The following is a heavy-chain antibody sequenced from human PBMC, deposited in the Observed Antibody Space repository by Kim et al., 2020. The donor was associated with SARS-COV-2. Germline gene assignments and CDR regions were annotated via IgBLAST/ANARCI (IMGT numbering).Heavy chain of an antibody. Sequence: GGSLRLSCAASGFTFSSYGMHWVRQAPGKGLEWVAVISYDGSNKYYADSVKGRFTISRDNSKNTLYLQMNSLRAEDTAVYYCAKWGLKWGLLSAFDIWGQGTMVTVSS. J-gene: IGHJ3*02. CDR3: AKWGLKWGLLSAFDI. D-gene: IGHD1-26*01. CDR1: GFTFSSYG. V-gene: IGHV3-30*18. CDR2: ISYDGSNK.